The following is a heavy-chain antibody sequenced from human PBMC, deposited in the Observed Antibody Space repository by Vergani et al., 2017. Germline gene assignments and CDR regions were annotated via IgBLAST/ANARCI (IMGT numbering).Heavy chain of an antibody. CDR2: IRNKAYGGTT. V-gene: IGHV3-49*04. CDR1: GFSFGDYA. D-gene: IGHD5-18*01. Sequence: EVQLVESGGGLVPPRRSLRLSCAASGFSFGDYAMTWARQAPGKGLEWVAFIRNKAYGGTTEYAASVKGRFTISRDDSKRLAYLQLSGLKTEDTAVYFCSRGRGYSFGYSDYWGQGTLVTVSS. CDR3: SRGRGYSFGYSDY. J-gene: IGHJ4*02.